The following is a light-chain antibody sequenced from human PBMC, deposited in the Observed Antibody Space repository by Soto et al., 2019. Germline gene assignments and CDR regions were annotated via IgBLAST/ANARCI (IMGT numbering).Light chain of an antibody. CDR1: TSDIGGYDY. V-gene: IGLV2-14*01. J-gene: IGLJ1*01. CDR2: DVT. CDR3: SSYAGSSNV. Sequence: QSALTQPASVSGSPGQSITISCAGTTSDIGGYDYVSWYQHHPGKAPKLIIYDVTRRPSGVSPRFSGSKSGNTASLTISGLQAEDEADYYCSSYAGSSNVFGTGTKLTVL.